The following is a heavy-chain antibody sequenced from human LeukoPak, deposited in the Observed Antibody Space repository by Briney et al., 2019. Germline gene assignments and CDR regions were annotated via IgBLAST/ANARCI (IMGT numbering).Heavy chain of an antibody. Sequence: ASVKVSCKASGYTFTNYYIHWVRHAPGQGLEWMGWINPISGGTNYAQKFQGRVTMTRDTSITTAYMDLSRLRSDDTAVYYCARIYYYDTSGYYYWGQGTLVTVSS. CDR2: INPISGGT. CDR1: GYTFTNYY. CDR3: ARIYYYDTSGYYY. J-gene: IGHJ4*02. D-gene: IGHD3-22*01. V-gene: IGHV1-2*02.